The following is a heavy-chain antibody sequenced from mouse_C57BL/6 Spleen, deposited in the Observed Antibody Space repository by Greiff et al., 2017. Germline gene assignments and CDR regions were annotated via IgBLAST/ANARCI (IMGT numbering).Heavy chain of an antibody. J-gene: IGHJ4*01. CDR3: ARKGYDLYAMDY. CDR2: IYPRSGNT. CDR1: GYTFTSYG. D-gene: IGHD2-3*01. V-gene: IGHV1-81*01. Sequence: VQLQQSGAELARPGASVKLSCKASGYTFTSYGISWVKQRTGQGLEWIGEIYPRSGNTYYNEKFKGKATLTADKSSSTAYMELRSLTSEDSAVYYCARKGYDLYAMDYWGQGTSVTVSS.